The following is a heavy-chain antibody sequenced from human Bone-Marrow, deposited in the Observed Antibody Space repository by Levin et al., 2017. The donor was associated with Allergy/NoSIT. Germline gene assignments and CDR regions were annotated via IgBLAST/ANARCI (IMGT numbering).Heavy chain of an antibody. Sequence: RAGGSLRLSCAASGFTFSSYGMHWVRQAPGKGLEWVAVISYDGSNKYYADSVKGRFTISRDNSKNTLYLQMNSLRAEDTAVYYCAKDQDAIRDSSGYYLDYYYGMDVWGQGTTVTVSS. D-gene: IGHD3-22*01. V-gene: IGHV3-30*18. CDR1: GFTFSSYG. CDR2: ISYDGSNK. J-gene: IGHJ6*02. CDR3: AKDQDAIRDSSGYYLDYYYGMDV.